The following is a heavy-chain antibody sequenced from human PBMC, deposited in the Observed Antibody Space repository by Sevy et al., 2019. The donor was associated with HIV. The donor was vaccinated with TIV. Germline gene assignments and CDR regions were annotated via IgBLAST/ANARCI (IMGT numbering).Heavy chain of an antibody. CDR2: IYWDDNK. D-gene: IGHD4-17*01. CDR3: AHSLYGDYIGGYFDY. J-gene: IGHJ4*02. Sequence: SGPTLVKPTQTLTLTCTFSGFSLSTSGVGVGWIRQPPGKALEWLALIYWDDNKRYSPSLRSRLTITKDTSKIQVVLTMTNMDPVDTATYYCAHSLYGDYIGGYFDYWGQGTLVTVSS. CDR1: GFSLSTSGVG. V-gene: IGHV2-5*02.